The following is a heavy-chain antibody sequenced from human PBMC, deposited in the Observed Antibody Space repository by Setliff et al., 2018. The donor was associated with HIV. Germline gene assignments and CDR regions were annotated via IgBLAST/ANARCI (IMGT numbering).Heavy chain of an antibody. CDR1: GYTFTDYF. V-gene: IGHV1-2*02. CDR3: ARQLSNSFDY. CDR2: ISPQNGDR. D-gene: IGHD1-1*01. J-gene: IGHJ4*02. Sequence: ASVKVSCKASGYTFTDYFIHWVRQAPGQGLEWMGWISPQNGDRKIPQRFRGRVTMTRDTSISTVYMELSGLTSDDTAVYYCARQLSNSFDYWGQGALVTVSS.